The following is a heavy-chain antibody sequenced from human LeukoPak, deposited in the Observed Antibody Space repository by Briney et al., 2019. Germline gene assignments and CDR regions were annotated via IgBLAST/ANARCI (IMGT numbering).Heavy chain of an antibody. Sequence: SGGSLRLSCAASGFTFSNYAMNWVRQAPGKGLEWVSGISGSGGNTYYADSVKGRFTIYRDNSRNTLYLEMNSLRAEDTAVFYCAKASNYYDSSGYYHFDYWGQGTLVTVSS. CDR2: ISGSGGNT. J-gene: IGHJ4*02. CDR1: GFTFSNYA. D-gene: IGHD3-22*01. V-gene: IGHV3-23*01. CDR3: AKASNYYDSSGYYHFDY.